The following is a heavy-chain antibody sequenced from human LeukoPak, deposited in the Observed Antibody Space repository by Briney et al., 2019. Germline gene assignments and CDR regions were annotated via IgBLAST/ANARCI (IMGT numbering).Heavy chain of an antibody. V-gene: IGHV3-48*03. Sequence: GGSLRLSCAASGFTFSSYEMNWVRQAPGKGVEWVSYFSRSGSTIYYADSVKGRFTISRDNAKNSLYLQMKSLRAEDTAVYYCARGLSLGVDTGYYYYFYGMDVWGQGTTVTVSS. D-gene: IGHD5-18*01. CDR2: FSRSGSTI. CDR3: ARGLSLGVDTGYYYYFYGMDV. J-gene: IGHJ6*02. CDR1: GFTFSSYE.